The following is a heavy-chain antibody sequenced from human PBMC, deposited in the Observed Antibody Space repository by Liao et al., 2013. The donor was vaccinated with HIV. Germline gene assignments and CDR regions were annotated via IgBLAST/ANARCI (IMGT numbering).Heavy chain of an antibody. CDR3: ARGETYGSSGYYYVDYFDY. CDR1: GGSINSYY. D-gene: IGHD3-22*01. CDR2: IYTSGTA. V-gene: IGHV4-4*07. Sequence: QVYLQESGPGLVKPSETLSLTCTVSGGSINSYYWSWLRQSAGKGLEWIGRIYTSGTADYKPSLKSRVTISADTSKNQFSLRLSSVTAADTAMYYCARGETYGSSGYYYVDYFDYWGQGTLVTVSS. J-gene: IGHJ4*02.